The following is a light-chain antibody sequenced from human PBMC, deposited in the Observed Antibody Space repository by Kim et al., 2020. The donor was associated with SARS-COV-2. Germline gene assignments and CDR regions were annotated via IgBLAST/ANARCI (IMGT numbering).Light chain of an antibody. V-gene: IGKV1-5*01. CDR2: EAS. Sequence: DIQMTQSPSTLSASIGDTVTITCRASQSVSDWLVWFQQKPGKAPKLLIYEASSLESGVPSRFSGRGSGTEFTLTISSLQPDDFASYYCQQYKTLPWTFGQGTKVDIK. CDR1: QSVSDW. CDR3: QQYKTLPWT. J-gene: IGKJ1*01.